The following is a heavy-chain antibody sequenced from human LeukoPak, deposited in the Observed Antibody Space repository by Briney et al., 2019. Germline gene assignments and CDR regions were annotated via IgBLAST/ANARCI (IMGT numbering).Heavy chain of an antibody. Sequence: PSETLSLTCAVYGGSFSGYYWSWIRQPPGKGLEWIGEINHSGSTNYNPSLKSRVTISVDTSKNQFSLKLSSVTAADTAVYYCAKGISGYSGYDDAFDIWGQGTMVTVSS. CDR2: INHSGST. D-gene: IGHD5-12*01. V-gene: IGHV4-34*01. CDR3: AKGISGYSGYDDAFDI. CDR1: GGSFSGYY. J-gene: IGHJ3*02.